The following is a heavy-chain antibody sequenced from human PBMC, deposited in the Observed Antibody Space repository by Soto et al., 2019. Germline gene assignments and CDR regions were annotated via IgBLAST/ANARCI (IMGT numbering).Heavy chain of an antibody. D-gene: IGHD4-17*01. J-gene: IGHJ5*02. V-gene: IGHV4-31*03. Sequence: PSETLSLTCTVSGGSISSGGYYRSWIRQHPGKGLEWIGYTFYSGATYYNPSLKSRTIISVDTSKNQFSLTLTSLTAADTAAYYCARVQPYDYGANTGWLDPWGQGTLVTVSS. CDR1: GGSISSGGYY. CDR3: ARVQPYDYGANTGWLDP. CDR2: TFYSGAT.